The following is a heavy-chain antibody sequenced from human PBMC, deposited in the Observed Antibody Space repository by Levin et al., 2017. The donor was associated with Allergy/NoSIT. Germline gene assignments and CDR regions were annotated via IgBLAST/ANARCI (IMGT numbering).Heavy chain of an antibody. Sequence: PSETLSLTCIVTWGSITSYYWSWIRQSPGKGLEWIGNIYYSGRINYNPSLKSRVIISIDTSKNQLSLKLNSVTAADMAVYYCAGSPAVTTMRDAFDSWGQGTMVSVSS. CDR1: WGSITSYY. D-gene: IGHD4-17*01. CDR3: AGSPAVTTMRDAFDS. CDR2: IYYSGRI. V-gene: IGHV4-59*01. J-gene: IGHJ3*02.